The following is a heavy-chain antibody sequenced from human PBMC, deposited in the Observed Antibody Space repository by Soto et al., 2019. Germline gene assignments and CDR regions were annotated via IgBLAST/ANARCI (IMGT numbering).Heavy chain of an antibody. CDR1: GDSVSGNSAA. CDR2: TYYRSRWYN. V-gene: IGHV6-1*01. Sequence: SQTLSLTCAISGDSVSGNSAAWNWIRQYASRGLEWLGRTYYRSRWYNDYAVSVKSRITVTPDRSKNQFSLHLNSVTPEDTAVYYCARAFPYYVSSDSHLDYWGQGALVTVSS. CDR3: ARAFPYYVSSDSHLDY. J-gene: IGHJ4*02. D-gene: IGHD3-16*01.